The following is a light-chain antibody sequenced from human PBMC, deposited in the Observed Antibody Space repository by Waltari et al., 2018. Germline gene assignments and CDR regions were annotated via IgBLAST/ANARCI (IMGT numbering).Light chain of an antibody. CDR1: QSISTW. Sequence: DIQMTQSPSTLSASVGDRVTLTCRASQSISTWLAWYQQKPGKAPKLLIYMASTLERGVPSRFSGSGSGTEFTLTISSLQPDDFATYCCQQYNTYPWTFGQGTKVEIK. CDR2: MAS. CDR3: QQYNTYPWT. J-gene: IGKJ1*01. V-gene: IGKV1-5*03.